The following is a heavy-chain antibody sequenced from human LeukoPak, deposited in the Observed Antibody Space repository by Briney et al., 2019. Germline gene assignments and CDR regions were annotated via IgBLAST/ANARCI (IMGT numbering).Heavy chain of an antibody. CDR1: RLTFNAYS. D-gene: IGHD6-6*01. J-gene: IGHJ4*02. V-gene: IGHV3-21*01. CDR3: VRGGSSSSGPPDY. Sequence: GGSLRLSCAASRLTFNAYSMTWTRQAPGKGLEWVSSISPRSDYIYYADSVRGRFTISRDNAENSLYLQMNSLRAEDTAVYYCVRGGSSSSGPPDYWGQGTLVTVSS. CDR2: ISPRSDYI.